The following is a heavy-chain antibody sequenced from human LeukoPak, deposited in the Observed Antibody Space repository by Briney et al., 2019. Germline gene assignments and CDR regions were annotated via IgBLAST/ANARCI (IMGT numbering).Heavy chain of an antibody. D-gene: IGHD6-6*01. CDR1: GFTFSSYW. CDR2: INSDGNNR. Sequence: QPGGSLRLSCAASGFTFSSYWMHWVRQAPGKGLLWVSLINSDGNNRGYADSVKGRFTVSRDNAKNTLYLQMNSLRAEDTAVYYCARDVRYSISLWGQGTLVTVSS. J-gene: IGHJ4*02. V-gene: IGHV3-74*01. CDR3: ARDVRYSISL.